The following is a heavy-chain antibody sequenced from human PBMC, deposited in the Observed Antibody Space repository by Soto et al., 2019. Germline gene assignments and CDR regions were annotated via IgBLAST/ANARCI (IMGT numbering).Heavy chain of an antibody. Sequence: ASEKVSCKASGYTFTGYYMHWVRQAPGQGLEWMGWINPNSGGTNYAQKFQGRVTMTTEIFTNTAYMELRSLRADDTAVYYCVRDFSPSGSSYLDTFDIWGQGTMVTVSS. D-gene: IGHD3-10*01. J-gene: IGHJ3*02. CDR1: GYTFTGYY. V-gene: IGHV1-2*02. CDR2: INPNSGGT. CDR3: VRDFSPSGSSYLDTFDI.